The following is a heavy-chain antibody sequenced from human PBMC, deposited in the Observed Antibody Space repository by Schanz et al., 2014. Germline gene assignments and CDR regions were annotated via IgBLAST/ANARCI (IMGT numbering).Heavy chain of an antibody. Sequence: EVQLVESGGGLVQPGGSLRLSCAASGFTFSTYAMTWVRQAPGKGLEWVSSISIRGGNTYYTDSVKGRFTISRDNSKNTLDLQMSSLRADDTAVYYCVKVAPAATYLDSWGLGTLVTVSS. J-gene: IGHJ4*02. V-gene: IGHV3-23*04. D-gene: IGHD2-2*01. CDR1: GFTFSTYA. CDR2: ISIRGGNT. CDR3: VKVAPAATYLDS.